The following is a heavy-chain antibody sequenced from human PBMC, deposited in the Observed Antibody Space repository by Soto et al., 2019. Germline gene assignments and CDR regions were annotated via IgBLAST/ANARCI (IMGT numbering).Heavy chain of an antibody. Sequence: QVQLVQSGAGVKNPGPPVKVSGKASEGTFGSYAISWWGQAPGQGLEGRGGIIPILDTTTYAQKFRGRVTITADESTSTAYMELSSLRSEDTAVYYCARSQGSSTSLEIYYYYYYGMDVWGQGTTVTVSS. CDR2: IIPILDTT. CDR3: ARSQGSSTSLEIYYYYYYGMDV. V-gene: IGHV1-69*01. CDR1: EGTFGSYA. J-gene: IGHJ6*02. D-gene: IGHD2-2*01.